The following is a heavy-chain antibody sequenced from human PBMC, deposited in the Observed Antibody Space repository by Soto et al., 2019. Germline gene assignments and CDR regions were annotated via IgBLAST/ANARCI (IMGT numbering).Heavy chain of an antibody. CDR1: GYKFSSYG. CDR2: ISAYNGNT. D-gene: IGHD1-20*01. CDR3: ARDKITGTNYYYYYGMDV. J-gene: IGHJ6*02. V-gene: IGHV1-18*04. Sequence: ASGKVSCNGSGYKFSSYGISWVRQAPGQGLEWMGWISAYNGNTNYAQKLQGRVTMTTDTSTSTAYMELRSLRSDDTAVYYCARDKITGTNYYYYYGMDVWGQGTTVTVSS.